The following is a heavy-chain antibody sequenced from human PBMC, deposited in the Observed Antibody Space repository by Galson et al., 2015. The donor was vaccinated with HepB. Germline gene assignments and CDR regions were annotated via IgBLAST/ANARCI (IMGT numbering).Heavy chain of an antibody. D-gene: IGHD4-17*01. V-gene: IGHV1-69*13. Sequence: SVKVSCKASGGTFSSYAISWVRQAPGQGLEWMGGIIPIFGTANYSQKFQGRVTITADESTSTAYMELSSLRSEDTAVYYWAWGTVTTVTTSAEYFQHWGQGTLVTVSS. CDR2: IIPIFGTA. CDR3: AWGTVTTVTTSAEYFQH. CDR1: GGTFSSYA. J-gene: IGHJ1*01.